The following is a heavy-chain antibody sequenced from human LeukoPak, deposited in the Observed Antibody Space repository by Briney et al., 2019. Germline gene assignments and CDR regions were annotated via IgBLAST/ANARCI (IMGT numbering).Heavy chain of an antibody. Sequence: SETLPLTCAVYGGSFSGYYWSWIRQPPGKGLEWIGEINHSGSTIYNPSLKSRVTISVDTSKNHLSLKLNSVTAADKAVYYCAREAQYCSGTSCYGGYFQHWGQGTLVTVSS. CDR1: GGSFSGYY. D-gene: IGHD2-2*01. J-gene: IGHJ1*01. CDR2: INHSGST. CDR3: AREAQYCSGTSCYGGYFQH. V-gene: IGHV4-34*01.